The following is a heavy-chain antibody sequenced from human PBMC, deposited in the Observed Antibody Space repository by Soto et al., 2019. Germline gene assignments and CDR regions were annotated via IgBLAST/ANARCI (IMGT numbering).Heavy chain of an antibody. Sequence: PGGSLRLSCAASGFTFSNAWMSWVRQAPGKGLEWVGRIKSKTDGGTTDYAAPVKGRFTISRDDSKNTLYLQMNSLKTEDTAVYYCTTDGGICSSTSCYVVRDYYYYMDVWGKGTTVTVSS. J-gene: IGHJ6*03. CDR2: IKSKTDGGTT. V-gene: IGHV3-15*01. CDR3: TTDGGICSSTSCYVVRDYYYYMDV. CDR1: GFTFSNAW. D-gene: IGHD2-2*01.